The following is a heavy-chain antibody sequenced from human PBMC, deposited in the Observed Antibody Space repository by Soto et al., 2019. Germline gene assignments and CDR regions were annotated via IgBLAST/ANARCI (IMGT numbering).Heavy chain of an antibody. V-gene: IGHV1-18*01. CDR3: ARDLSPTRYCSGGSCYLGLGE. Sequence: ASVKVSCKASGYTFSNYDISWVRQAPGQGLEWMGWITGHNGNTNYAQNLQGRVTMTTDTSTSTAYMEMRSLRSDDTAVYYCARDLSPTRYCSGGSCYLGLGEWGQGTLVTVSS. D-gene: IGHD2-15*01. CDR2: ITGHNGNT. J-gene: IGHJ4*02. CDR1: GYTFSNYD.